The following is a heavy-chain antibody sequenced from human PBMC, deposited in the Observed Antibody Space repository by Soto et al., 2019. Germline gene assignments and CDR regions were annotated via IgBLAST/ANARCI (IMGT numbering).Heavy chain of an antibody. Sequence: SETLSLTCTVSGGSISSGGYYWSWIRQHPGKGLEWIGYIHDSGSTYYNPSLKSRVTISVDTSKNQFSLELSSVTAADTAVYYCARGAGGSTWCVDFWGQGTLVTVSS. D-gene: IGHD6-13*01. CDR3: ARGAGGSTWCVDF. J-gene: IGHJ4*02. CDR1: GGSISSGGYY. V-gene: IGHV4-31*03. CDR2: IHDSGST.